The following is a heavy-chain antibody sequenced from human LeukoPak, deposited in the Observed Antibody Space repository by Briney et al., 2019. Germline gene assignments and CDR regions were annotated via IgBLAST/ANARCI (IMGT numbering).Heavy chain of an antibody. CDR3: ARDVLLWFGELGDAFDI. Sequence: GGSLRLSCAASGFTFSSYSMNWVRQAPGKGLELVSYISSSSSTIYYADSVKGRFTISRDNAKNSLYLQMNSLRAEDTAVYYCARDVLLWFGELGDAFDIWGQGTMVTVSS. V-gene: IGHV3-48*01. D-gene: IGHD3-10*01. CDR2: ISSSSSTI. J-gene: IGHJ3*02. CDR1: GFTFSSYS.